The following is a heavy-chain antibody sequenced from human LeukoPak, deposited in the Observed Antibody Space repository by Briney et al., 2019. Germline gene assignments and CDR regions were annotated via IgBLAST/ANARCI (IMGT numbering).Heavy chain of an antibody. D-gene: IGHD5-24*01. Sequence: GGSLRLSCAASGFTFSSYWMSWVRQAPGKGLEWVANIKQDGSEKYYVDSVKGRFTISRNNAKHSLYLKMNTLGAEATAVYYCAKKRDLLSWGQGTLVTVSS. CDR2: IKQDGSEK. CDR1: GFTFSSYW. CDR3: AKKRDLLS. J-gene: IGHJ1*01. V-gene: IGHV3-7*01.